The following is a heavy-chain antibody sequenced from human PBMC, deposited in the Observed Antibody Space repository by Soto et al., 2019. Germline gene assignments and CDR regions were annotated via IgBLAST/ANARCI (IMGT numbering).Heavy chain of an antibody. Sequence: QVQLVESGGGVVQPGRSLRLSCAASGFTFSSYGMHWVRQAPGKGLEWVAVIWYDGSDTYYADSVKGRFTISRDNSKDTLYLQMNSLRAEDTGVYYCARDRYSSGWYDLDYWGQGTLVTVSS. D-gene: IGHD6-19*01. J-gene: IGHJ4*02. CDR1: GFTFSSYG. V-gene: IGHV3-33*01. CDR2: IWYDGSDT. CDR3: ARDRYSSGWYDLDY.